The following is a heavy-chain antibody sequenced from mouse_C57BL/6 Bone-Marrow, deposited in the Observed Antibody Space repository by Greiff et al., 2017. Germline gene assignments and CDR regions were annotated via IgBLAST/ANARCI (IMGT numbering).Heavy chain of an antibody. CDR1: GYTFTSYW. D-gene: IGHD2-3*01. V-gene: IGHV1-64*01. CDR3: GRGGWLLHLYYAMAY. J-gene: IGHJ4*01. Sequence: VQLQQSGAVLVKPGASVKLSCKASGYTFTSYWMHWVKQSPGQGLEWIGMIHPNIGSTNYNEKFKSKATLTVDKSSSTAYMELSSLTSEDSAVYYCGRGGWLLHLYYAMAYWGQGTSVTVSS. CDR2: IHPNIGST.